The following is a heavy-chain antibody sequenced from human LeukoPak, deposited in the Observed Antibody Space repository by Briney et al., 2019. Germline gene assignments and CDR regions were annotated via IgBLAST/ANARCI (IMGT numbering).Heavy chain of an antibody. J-gene: IGHJ4*02. V-gene: IGHV4-59*01. CDR3: ARMRPNGEHDY. D-gene: IGHD4-17*01. Sequence: SETLSLTCAVPGYSISSYYWSWIRQPPGKGLEWIAYIYYSGSTNYNPSLQSRVTISVDTSRNQFSLKLSSVTTADTAIYYCARMRPNGEHDYWGQGTLVTVSS. CDR2: IYYSGST. CDR1: GYSISSYY.